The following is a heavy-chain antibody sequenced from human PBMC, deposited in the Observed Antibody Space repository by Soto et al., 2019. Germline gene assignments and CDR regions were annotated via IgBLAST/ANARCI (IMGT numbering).Heavy chain of an antibody. CDR3: TRASSLDFDF. Sequence: PGGSLRLSCTTSGFTFGDYALSWVRQAPGKGLEWVGFIRRNAHGGTTDYAASVKGRFTISRDDSKSIAYLQMNSLRTEDTALYYCTRASSLDFDFWGQGTLVTVS. J-gene: IGHJ4*02. CDR2: IRRNAHGGTT. V-gene: IGHV3-49*04. D-gene: IGHD3-16*01. CDR1: GFTFGDYA.